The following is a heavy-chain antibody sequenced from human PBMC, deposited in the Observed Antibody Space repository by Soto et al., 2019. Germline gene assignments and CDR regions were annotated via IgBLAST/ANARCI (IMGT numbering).Heavy chain of an antibody. CDR3: AARPAPRSQYNWFDP. CDR2: IIPIFGTA. Sequence: QVQLVQSGAEVKKPGSSVKVSCKASGGTFSSYAISWVRQAPGQGLEWMGGIIPIFGTANYAQKFQGRVTIXXDXSXITAYMELRSLRSEDTAVYYCAARPAPRSQYNWFDPWGQGTLVTVSS. D-gene: IGHD6-6*01. J-gene: IGHJ5*02. CDR1: GGTFSSYA. V-gene: IGHV1-69*12.